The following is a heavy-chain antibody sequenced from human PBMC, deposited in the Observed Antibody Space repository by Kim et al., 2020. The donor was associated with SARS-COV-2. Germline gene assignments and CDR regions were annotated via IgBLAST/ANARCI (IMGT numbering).Heavy chain of an antibody. D-gene: IGHD3-10*01. J-gene: IGHJ4*02. V-gene: IGHV3-21*04. CDR1: GFTFSSYS. CDR2: ISSSSSYI. CDR3: ARDKPDYYGSGSYPDY. Sequence: GGSLRLSCAASGFTFSSYSMNWVRQAPGKGLEWVSSISSSSSYIYYADSVKGRFTISRDNAKNSLYLQMNSLRAEDTAVYYCARDKPDYYGSGSYPDYWGQGPLVTVSS.